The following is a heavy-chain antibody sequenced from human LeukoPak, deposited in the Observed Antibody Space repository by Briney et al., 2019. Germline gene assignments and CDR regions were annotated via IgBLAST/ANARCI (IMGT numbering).Heavy chain of an antibody. Sequence: GGSLRLSCAASGFTFSSYSMHWVRQAPGKGLEWVALISDDGSNEQFADSVKGRFTISRDNARNSLYLQMNSLRGEDTAVYYCARTQLDLDGFDIWGQGTTVTVSS. CDR2: ISDDGSNE. J-gene: IGHJ3*02. V-gene: IGHV3-30*04. D-gene: IGHD1-1*01. CDR1: GFTFSSYS. CDR3: ARTQLDLDGFDI.